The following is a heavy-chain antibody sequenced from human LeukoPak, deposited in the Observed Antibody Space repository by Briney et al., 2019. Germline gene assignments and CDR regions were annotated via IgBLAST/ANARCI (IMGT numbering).Heavy chain of an antibody. CDR1: GLSFSSFA. D-gene: IGHD3-16*01. CDR2: IRGSGET. J-gene: IGHJ4*02. V-gene: IGHV3-23*01. Sequence: PGGSLRLSCAASGLSFSSFAMSWVRQGPARGLEWVSSIRGSGETFYADSVKGRFTLSSDSSRNTVYFQLNNLRVEDTAIYYCAKASWVSSTDAVRWDQGTLVTVSS. CDR3: AKASWVSSTDAVR.